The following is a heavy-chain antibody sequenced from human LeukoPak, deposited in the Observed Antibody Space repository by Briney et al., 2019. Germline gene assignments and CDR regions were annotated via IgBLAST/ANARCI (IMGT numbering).Heavy chain of an antibody. CDR3: ARPLRVTMIRGAAFRASSDFDP. J-gene: IGHJ5*02. V-gene: IGHV1-2*02. CDR1: GYTFTGYY. Sequence: ASVKVSCKASGYTFTGYYMHWVRQAPGQGLEWMGWINPNTGGTKYAQRFQDRVTMTRDTSISTAYMEVSRLRYDDTAVYYCARPLRVTMIRGAAFRASSDFDPWGQGTLVTVSS. CDR2: INPNTGGT. D-gene: IGHD3-10*01.